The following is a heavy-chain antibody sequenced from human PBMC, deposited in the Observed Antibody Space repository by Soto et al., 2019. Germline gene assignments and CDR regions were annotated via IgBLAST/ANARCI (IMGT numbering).Heavy chain of an antibody. CDR1: GLTLTELS. J-gene: IGHJ4*02. CDR2: FDPEDGET. D-gene: IGHD1-1*01. V-gene: IGHV1-24*01. Sequence: QVQLLQSGAEVKNPGASVKVSCKVSGLTLTELSMHWVRQAPGRGLEWMGGFDPEDGETIFAQKFQGRVTMTEDTSTDSTYMELTSLRSEDTAVYYCAAGGTRWLHSPFDYWGQGTLVTISS. CDR3: AAGGTRWLHSPFDY.